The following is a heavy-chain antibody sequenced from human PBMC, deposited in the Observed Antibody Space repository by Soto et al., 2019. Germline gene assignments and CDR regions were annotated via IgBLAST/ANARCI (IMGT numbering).Heavy chain of an antibody. V-gene: IGHV3-30*18. D-gene: IGHD3-16*01. CDR3: VKHTVGGITWGHMAGPD. CDR2: ISDAGRKN. CDR1: GLTFSIYG. Sequence: GGSLTLSCAVSGLTFSIYGFNWVRQAPGRGLEWGAIISDAGRKNHYAESVKGRFTISRDNSKNTLYLQMNRLRPDDAVVYCGVKHTVGGITWGHMAGPDWGQGTLVTVYS. J-gene: IGHJ4*02.